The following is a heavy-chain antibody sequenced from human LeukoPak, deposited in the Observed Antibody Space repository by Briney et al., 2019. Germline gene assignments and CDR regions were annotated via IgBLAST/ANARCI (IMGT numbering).Heavy chain of an antibody. CDR2: IIPIFGTA. CDR3: ARSQLWFGELVGVYYYYYMDV. J-gene: IGHJ6*03. CDR1: GGTFSSYA. Sequence: GSSVKVSCKASGGTFSSYAISWVRQAPGQGLEWMGGIIPIFGTANYAQRLQGRVTITADKSTSTAYMELSSLRSEDTAVYYCARSQLWFGELVGVYYYYYMDVWGKGTTVTASS. D-gene: IGHD3-10*01. V-gene: IGHV1-69*06.